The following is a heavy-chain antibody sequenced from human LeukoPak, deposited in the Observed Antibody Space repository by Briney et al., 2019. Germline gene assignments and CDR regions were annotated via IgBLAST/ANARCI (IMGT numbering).Heavy chain of an antibody. CDR2: INPISGGT. D-gene: IGHD6-13*01. Sequence: ASVKVSCKASGYIFTGYFMHWVRQAPGQGLEWMGWINPISGGTNYAQKFQDRVTTTRDTSISTAYMELSSLRSDDTAVYYCARDPAADEVGLDYWGQGTLVTVSS. CDR1: GYIFTGYF. V-gene: IGHV1-2*02. J-gene: IGHJ4*02. CDR3: ARDPAADEVGLDY.